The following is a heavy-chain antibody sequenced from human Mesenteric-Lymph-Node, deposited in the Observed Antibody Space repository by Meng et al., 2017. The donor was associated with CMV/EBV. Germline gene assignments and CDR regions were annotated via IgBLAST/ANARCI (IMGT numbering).Heavy chain of an antibody. Sequence: GFTFSSDAMSWVRQAPGKGLEWVSAISGSGGSTYYADSVKGRFTISRDNSKNTLYLQMNSLRAEDTAVYYCAKENQRAIAAAGTLDYWGQGTLVTVSS. J-gene: IGHJ4*02. V-gene: IGHV3-23*01. CDR2: ISGSGGST. CDR1: GFTFSSDA. D-gene: IGHD6-13*01. CDR3: AKENQRAIAAAGTLDY.